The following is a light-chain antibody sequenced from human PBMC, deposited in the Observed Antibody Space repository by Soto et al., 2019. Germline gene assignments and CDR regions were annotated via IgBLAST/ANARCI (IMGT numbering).Light chain of an antibody. Sequence: DIVLTQSPATLSLSPGERATLSCRASQSLSSYLAWYQQKPGQAPRLLIYDASNRATGIPARFSGSGSGTDFTLTISTLEPEDFAVYYCQQRSTWPFTFGPGTKVDI. V-gene: IGKV3-11*01. CDR3: QQRSTWPFT. CDR1: QSLSSY. J-gene: IGKJ3*01. CDR2: DAS.